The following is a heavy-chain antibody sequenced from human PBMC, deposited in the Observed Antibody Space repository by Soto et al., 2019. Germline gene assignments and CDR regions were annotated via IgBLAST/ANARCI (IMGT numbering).Heavy chain of an antibody. CDR1: GFTFSGYA. D-gene: IGHD3-10*01. Sequence: VGSLRLSCAASGFTFSGYAMSWGRQAPGKGLEWVSAISGSGGSTYYADSVKGRFTISRDNSKNTLYLQMNSLRAEDTAVYYCAKYRVQFSRGDCFDPWGQGTLVTVSS. CDR2: ISGSGGST. J-gene: IGHJ5*02. V-gene: IGHV3-23*01. CDR3: AKYRVQFSRGDCFDP.